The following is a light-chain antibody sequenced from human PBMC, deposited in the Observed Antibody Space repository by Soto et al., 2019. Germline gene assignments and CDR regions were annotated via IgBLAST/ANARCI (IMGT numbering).Light chain of an antibody. CDR2: VNSDGSH. V-gene: IGLV4-69*01. CDR3: QTWGTGIRV. CDR1: SGHSNYA. Sequence: QPVLTQSPSASASLGASVKLTCTLSSGHSNYAIAWHQQQPEKGPRYLMKVNSDGSHRKGDGIPDRFSGSSSGAQRYLTISSPHSEDEADSYCQTWGTGIRVFGTGTKVTVL. J-gene: IGLJ1*01.